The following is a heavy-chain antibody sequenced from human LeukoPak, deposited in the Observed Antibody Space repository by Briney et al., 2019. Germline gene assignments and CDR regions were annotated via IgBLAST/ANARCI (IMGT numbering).Heavy chain of an antibody. D-gene: IGHD5-18*01. CDR1: GFTFDDYA. V-gene: IGHV3-9*01. CDR3: ARHLSGVTGYTYGRGIDY. Sequence: PGRSLRLSCAASGFTFDDYAMHWVRQAPGKGLEGVSGISWNSGSIGYADSVKGRFTISRDNAKKSLYLQVNSLSAEDTAVYYCARHLSGVTGYTYGRGIDYWGQGTLVTVSS. J-gene: IGHJ4*02. CDR2: ISWNSGSI.